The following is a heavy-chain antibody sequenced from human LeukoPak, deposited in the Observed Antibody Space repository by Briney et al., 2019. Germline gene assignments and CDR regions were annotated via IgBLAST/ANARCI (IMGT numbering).Heavy chain of an antibody. D-gene: IGHD3-10*01. CDR2: IRSKANSYAT. CDR3: TRLSGSGGVDY. Sequence: GGSLRLSCAASGFTFDDYGMSWVRQAPGKGLEWVGRIRSKANSYATVYAASVKGRFTISRDDSKNTAYLQMNSLKTEDTAVYYCTRLSGSGGVDYWGQGTLVTVSS. V-gene: IGHV3-73*01. J-gene: IGHJ4*02. CDR1: GFTFDDYG.